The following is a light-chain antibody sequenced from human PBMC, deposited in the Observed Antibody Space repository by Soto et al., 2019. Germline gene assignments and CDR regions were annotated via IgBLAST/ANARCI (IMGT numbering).Light chain of an antibody. CDR1: QRVSSSY. Sequence: EIVLTQFPGPLSLSPGERATPSCRASQRVSSSYLAWYQQKPGQAPRLLIYGASSRATGIPDRFSGSGSGTDFTLTISSLEPEDFAVYYCQQRSNWRSTFGQGTRLEIK. CDR2: GAS. J-gene: IGKJ5*01. CDR3: QQRSNWRST. V-gene: IGKV3D-20*02.